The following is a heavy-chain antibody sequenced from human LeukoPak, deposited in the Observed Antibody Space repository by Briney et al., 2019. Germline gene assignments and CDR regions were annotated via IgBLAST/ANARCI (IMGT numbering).Heavy chain of an antibody. Sequence: ASVKVSCKASTYTFTGYYMHWVRQAPGQGLEWMGWINPNSGGTNYAQKFQGRVTITRDTSISTAYMELSRLRSDDTAVYYCARGGPKDGYHRRYFDYWGQGTLVTVSS. CDR3: ARGGPKDGYHRRYFDY. CDR2: INPNSGGT. D-gene: IGHD5-24*01. CDR1: TYTFTGYY. V-gene: IGHV1-2*02. J-gene: IGHJ4*02.